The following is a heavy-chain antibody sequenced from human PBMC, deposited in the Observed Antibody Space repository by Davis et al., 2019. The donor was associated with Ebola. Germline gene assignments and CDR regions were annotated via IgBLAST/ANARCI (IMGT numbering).Heavy chain of an antibody. CDR3: AKGRYFDWLANLDY. D-gene: IGHD3-9*01. J-gene: IGHJ4*02. V-gene: IGHV3-30-3*01. Sequence: GESLKISCAASGFTFSSYAMHWVRQAPGKGLEWVAVISYDGSNKYYADSVKGRFTISRDNSKNTLHLQMNSLRAEDTAVYYCAKGRYFDWLANLDYWGQGTLVTVSS. CDR2: ISYDGSNK. CDR1: GFTFSSYA.